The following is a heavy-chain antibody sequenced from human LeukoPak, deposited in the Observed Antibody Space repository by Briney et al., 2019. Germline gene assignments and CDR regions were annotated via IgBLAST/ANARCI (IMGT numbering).Heavy chain of an antibody. V-gene: IGHV3-30*04. J-gene: IGHJ4*02. D-gene: IGHD3-16*02. Sequence: PGGSLRLSCAASGFTFSSYAMHWVRQAPGKGLEWVAVISYDGSNKYYADSVKGRFTISRDNSKNTLYLQMNSPRAEDTAVYYCARALVGPFDYWGQGTLVTVSS. CDR1: GFTFSSYA. CDR3: ARALVGPFDY. CDR2: ISYDGSNK.